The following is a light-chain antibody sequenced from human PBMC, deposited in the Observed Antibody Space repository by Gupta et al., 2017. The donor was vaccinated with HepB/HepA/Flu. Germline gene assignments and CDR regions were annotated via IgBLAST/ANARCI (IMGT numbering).Light chain of an antibody. CDR1: QSISSY. CDR3: QQSDSTPQT. J-gene: IGKJ1*01. V-gene: IGKV1-39*01. CDR2: AAS. Sequence: DIQMTQSPSSLSASVGDRVTITCRASQSISSYLNWYQQKPGKAPKLLIYAASSLQSGVPSRFSGSGSGTDFTLRMSRLQPEDFATYYCQQSDSTPQTFRHGTNVEI.